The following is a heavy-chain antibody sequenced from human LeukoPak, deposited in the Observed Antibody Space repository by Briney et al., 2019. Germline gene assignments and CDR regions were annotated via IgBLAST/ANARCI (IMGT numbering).Heavy chain of an antibody. CDR1: GFTVSSSY. Sequence: PGGSLRLSCAASGFTVSSSYMSWVRQAPGKGLEWVSLIYSGGSTYYAASVKGRFTISRDNSKNTLYLQMNSLRPEDTAVHYCAEGYNYAYEYWGQGTLVTVSS. V-gene: IGHV3-53*01. D-gene: IGHD5-18*01. CDR2: IYSGGST. J-gene: IGHJ4*02. CDR3: AEGYNYAYEY.